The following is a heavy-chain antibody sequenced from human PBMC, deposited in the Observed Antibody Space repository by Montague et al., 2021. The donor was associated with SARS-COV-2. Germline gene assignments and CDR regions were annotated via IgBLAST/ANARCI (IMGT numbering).Heavy chain of an antibody. CDR1: GGSMSDHY. CDR3: ARAGRGYSYGLDDFEV. Sequence: SETLSLTCTVSGGSMSDHYWSWIRQPPGEGLEWLAYIYYSGGINSNASLKSRVTMSVDTSKNQFSLKLTSVTAADTAVYYCARAGRGYSYGLDDFEVWGQGIMVTVSS. J-gene: IGHJ3*01. V-gene: IGHV4-59*11. CDR2: IYYSGGI. D-gene: IGHD5-18*01.